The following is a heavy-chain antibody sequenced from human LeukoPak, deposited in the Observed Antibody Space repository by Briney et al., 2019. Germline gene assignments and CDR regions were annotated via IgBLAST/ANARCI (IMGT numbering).Heavy chain of an antibody. CDR3: ARNDGRYVGDP. CDR2: IYTSGST. D-gene: IGHD1-1*01. V-gene: IGHV4-61*02. J-gene: IGHJ5*02. Sequence: SEPLSLICTVSGGSISSGSYYWSWIWQPAGEGLEWIGRIYTSGSTNYNPPLKSRVTISVDTSKNQFSLKLSSVTAADTAVYYCARNDGRYVGDPWGQGTLVTVSS. CDR1: GGSISSGSYY.